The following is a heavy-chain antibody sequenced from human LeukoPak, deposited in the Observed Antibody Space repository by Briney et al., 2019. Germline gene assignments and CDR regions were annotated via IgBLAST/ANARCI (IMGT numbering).Heavy chain of an antibody. CDR2: ISGSGGST. D-gene: IGHD3-22*01. J-gene: IGHJ4*02. V-gene: IGHV3-23*01. Sequence: GGSLRLSCEASGFTSFSFPMNWVRQAPGKGLEWVSAISGSGGSTYYADSVKGRFTISRDNSKNTLYLQMNSLRAEDTAVYYCAKDLAVGDSSGYRYWGQGTLVTVSS. CDR3: AKDLAVGDSSGYRY. CDR1: GFTSFSFP.